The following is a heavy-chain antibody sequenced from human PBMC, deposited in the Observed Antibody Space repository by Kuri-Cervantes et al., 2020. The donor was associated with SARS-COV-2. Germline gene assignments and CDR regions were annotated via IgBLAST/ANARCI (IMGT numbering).Heavy chain of an antibody. CDR1: GFTFSSYS. V-gene: IGHV3-21*01. D-gene: IGHD1-14*01. Sequence: GESLKISCAASGFTFSSYSMNWVRQAPGKGLEWVSSISSSSSYTYYADSVKGRFTISRDNAKNSLYLQMNSLRAEDTAVYYCARDSVAEHYYYGMDVWGQGTTVTVSS. CDR3: ARDSVAEHYYYGMDV. J-gene: IGHJ6*02. CDR2: ISSSSSYT.